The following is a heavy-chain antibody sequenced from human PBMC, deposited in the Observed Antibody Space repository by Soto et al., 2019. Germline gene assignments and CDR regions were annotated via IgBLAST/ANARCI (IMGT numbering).Heavy chain of an antibody. CDR1: GGSVSSGSYY. CDR2: IYYSGST. CDR3: ARYRSNYYDSRGYHPPAAFDI. V-gene: IGHV4-61*01. Sequence: PSETLSLTCTVSGGSVSSGSYYWSWIRQPPGKGLEWIGYIYYSGSTNYNPSLKSRVTISVDTSKNQSSLKLSSVTAADTAVYYCARYRSNYYDSRGYHPPAAFDIWGQGTMVTVSS. D-gene: IGHD3-22*01. J-gene: IGHJ3*02.